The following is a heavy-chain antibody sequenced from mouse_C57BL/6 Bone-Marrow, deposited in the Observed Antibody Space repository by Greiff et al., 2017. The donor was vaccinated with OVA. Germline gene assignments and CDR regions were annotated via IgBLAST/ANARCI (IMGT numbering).Heavy chain of an antibody. Sequence: DVMLVESGGGLVQPGGSLSLSCAASGFTFTDYYMSWVRQPPGKALEWLGFIRNKANGYTTEYSASVKGRFTISRDNSQSILYLQMNALRAEDSATYYCARYIVWDWYFDVWGTGTTVTVSS. CDR3: ARYIVWDWYFDV. D-gene: IGHD6-2*01. CDR1: GFTFTDYY. CDR2: IRNKANGYTT. J-gene: IGHJ1*03. V-gene: IGHV7-3*01.